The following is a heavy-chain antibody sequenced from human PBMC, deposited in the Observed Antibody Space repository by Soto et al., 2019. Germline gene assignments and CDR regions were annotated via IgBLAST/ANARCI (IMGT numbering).Heavy chain of an antibody. V-gene: IGHV3-23*01. D-gene: IGHD2-15*01. J-gene: IGHJ3*02. CDR1: GFTFSSYA. Sequence: GGSLRLSCAASGFTFSSYAMSWVRQAPGKGLEWVSAISGSGGSTYYADSVKGRFTISRDNSKNTLYLQMNSLRAEDTAVYYCAKDLLSVVVAAFGAFDIWGQGTMVTVSS. CDR2: ISGSGGST. CDR3: AKDLLSVVVAAFGAFDI.